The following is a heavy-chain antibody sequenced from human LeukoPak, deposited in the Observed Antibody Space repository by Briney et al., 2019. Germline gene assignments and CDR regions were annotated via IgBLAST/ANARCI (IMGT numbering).Heavy chain of an antibody. V-gene: IGHV4-4*07. CDR1: GGSISSDY. CDR3: ARDPDYGDLVGGFDY. J-gene: IGHJ4*02. D-gene: IGHD4-17*01. Sequence: PSETLSLTCTVSGGSISSDYWSWIRQPAGKGLEWIGRIYTSGSTNYNPSLKSRVTMSVDTSKNQFSLKLSSVTAADTAVYYCARDPDYGDLVGGFDYWGQGTLVTVSS. CDR2: IYTSGST.